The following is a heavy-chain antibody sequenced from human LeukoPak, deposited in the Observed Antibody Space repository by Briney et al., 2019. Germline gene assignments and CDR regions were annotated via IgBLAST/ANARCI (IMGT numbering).Heavy chain of an antibody. V-gene: IGHV3-30*18. CDR2: ISYDGGNK. CDR1: GFTFSSYG. Sequence: GGSLRLSCAASGFTFSSYGMHWVRQAPGKGLEWVAVISYDGGNKYYADSVKGRFTISRDNSKNTLYLQMNSLRAEDTAVYYCAKGMRSSWYRAPFDYWGQGTLVTVSS. CDR3: AKGMRSSWYRAPFDY. D-gene: IGHD6-13*01. J-gene: IGHJ4*02.